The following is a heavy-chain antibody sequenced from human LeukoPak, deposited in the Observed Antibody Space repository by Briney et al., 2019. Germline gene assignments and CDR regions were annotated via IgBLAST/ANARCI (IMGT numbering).Heavy chain of an antibody. V-gene: IGHV1-2*02. CDR1: GYTFTGYY. D-gene: IGHD3-22*01. CDR3: ARGGYDSSGYYFDFDY. J-gene: IGHJ4*02. Sequence: ASVKVSCKASGYTFTGYYMHWVRQARGQGLEWMGWINPDSGGTNYAQKFQGRVTMTRDTSISTAYMELSSLRSEDMAVYYCARGGYDSSGYYFDFDYWGQGTLVTVSS. CDR2: INPDSGGT.